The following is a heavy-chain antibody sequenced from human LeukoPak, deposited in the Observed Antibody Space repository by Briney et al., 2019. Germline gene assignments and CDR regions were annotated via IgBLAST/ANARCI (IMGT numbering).Heavy chain of an antibody. CDR3: ARDPTTSQGSDAFDI. CDR1: GFTFGHYW. V-gene: IGHV3-7*01. CDR2: IKPDGSEK. Sequence: GGSLRLSCATSGFTFGHYWMSWVRQAPGKGLEWVANIKPDGSEKYYVDSVKGRFTISRDNAKKSLNLQMSSLRAEDTAVYYCARDPTTSQGSDAFDIWGQGTRVTVSS. D-gene: IGHD1-1*01. J-gene: IGHJ3*02.